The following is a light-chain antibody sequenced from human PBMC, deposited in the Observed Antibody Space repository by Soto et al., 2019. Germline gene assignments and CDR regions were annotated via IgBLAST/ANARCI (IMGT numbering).Light chain of an antibody. CDR1: SSNLGAGYD. CDR2: GNR. J-gene: IGLJ1*01. V-gene: IGLV1-40*01. Sequence: QSVLTQPPSVSGAPGQRVTLSCTGNSSNLGAGYDVHWYQQLPGAAPKLVIFGNRNRPSGVPERFSGSKSGTSASLAITGLQAEDEADYYCSSFTSSHTYVFGTGTKLTVL. CDR3: SSFTSSHTYV.